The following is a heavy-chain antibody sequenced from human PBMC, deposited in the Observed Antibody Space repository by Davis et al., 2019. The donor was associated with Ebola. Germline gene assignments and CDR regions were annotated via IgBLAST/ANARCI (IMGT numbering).Heavy chain of an antibody. CDR3: TRAPYYDFWSGYYCYFDY. CDR2: ISYDGSNK. V-gene: IGHV3-30-3*01. J-gene: IGHJ4*02. D-gene: IGHD3-3*01. CDR1: GFTFSSYA. Sequence: PGGSLRLSCAASGFTFSSYAMHWVRQAPGKGLEWVAVISYDGSNKYYADSVKGRFTISRDNSKNTLYLQMNSLKTEDTAVYYCTRAPYYDFWSGYYCYFDYWGQGTLVTVSS.